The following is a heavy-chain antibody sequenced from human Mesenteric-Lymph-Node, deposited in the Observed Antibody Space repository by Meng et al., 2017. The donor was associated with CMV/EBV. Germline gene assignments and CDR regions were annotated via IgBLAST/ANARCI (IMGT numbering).Heavy chain of an antibody. J-gene: IGHJ4*02. D-gene: IGHD2-8*01. CDR3: DWTHNGFYTYFDH. CDR2: VISCWNT. Sequence: QVPVPQSDPGPVKPSPTQSLTCTVSGGSFSRDCCYWIRHCPQQGLGLVGDVYVISCWNTYSPSSLRIIIALTITTTKTQFTLKLTSVTAAAVYSCAYDWTHNGFYTYFDHWCQEALVTVSS. CDR1: GGSFSRDCCY. V-gene: IGHV4-31*08.